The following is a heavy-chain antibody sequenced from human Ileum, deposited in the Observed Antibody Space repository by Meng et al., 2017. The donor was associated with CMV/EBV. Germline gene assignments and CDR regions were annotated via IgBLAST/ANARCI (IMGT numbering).Heavy chain of an antibody. D-gene: IGHD1-7*01. CDR2: INIDGSTT. Sequence: GKMVGAGGSLFHPGGSLRLSCAASGFTFSNDWVHWIRQAPGKGLMWVSRINIDGSTTNNADSVKGRFTISRDNAKNTVYLQMNSLRAEDTAVYYCARDLHWNSVDYWGQGTLVTVSS. CDR3: ARDLHWNSVDY. CDR1: GFTFSNDW. V-gene: IGHV3-74*01. J-gene: IGHJ4*02.